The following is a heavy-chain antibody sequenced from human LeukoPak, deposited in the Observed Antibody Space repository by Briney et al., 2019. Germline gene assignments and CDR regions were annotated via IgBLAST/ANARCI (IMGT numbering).Heavy chain of an antibody. Sequence: PSETLSLTCTVSGGSISSSSYYWSWIRQPAGKGLEWIGRIYTSGSTNYNPSLKSRVTISVDTSKNQFSLKLSSVTAADTAVYYCASTTTIIGSGSYYRAYWGQGTLVTVSS. CDR3: ASTTTIIGSGSYYRAY. D-gene: IGHD3-10*01. V-gene: IGHV4-61*02. CDR1: GGSISSSSYY. J-gene: IGHJ4*02. CDR2: IYTSGST.